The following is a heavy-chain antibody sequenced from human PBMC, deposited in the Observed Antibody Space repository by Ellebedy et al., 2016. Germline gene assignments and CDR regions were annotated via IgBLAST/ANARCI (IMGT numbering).Heavy chain of an antibody. CDR1: GFTFHDVW. Sequence: GGSLRLXXAASGFTFHDVWMSWVRQAPGRGLEWVARIKGENLGETRDYAEAVKGRFTISRDNSRNKLFLQMNGLKTEDTAVYYCATDDIFQKTPFGYDPFDYWGQGTLVTVSS. J-gene: IGHJ4*02. V-gene: IGHV3-15*01. CDR3: ATDDIFQKTPFGYDPFDY. D-gene: IGHD5-12*01. CDR2: IKGENLGETR.